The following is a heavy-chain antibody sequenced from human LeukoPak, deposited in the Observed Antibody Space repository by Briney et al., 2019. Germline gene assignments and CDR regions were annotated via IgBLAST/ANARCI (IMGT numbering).Heavy chain of an antibody. D-gene: IGHD3-22*01. CDR3: ARAATFPDSSGYYLLYYFDY. J-gene: IGHJ4*02. CDR2: IGTAGDT. V-gene: IGHV3-13*01. Sequence: GGSLRLSCAASGFTFSSYDMHWVRQATGKGLEWVSAIGTAGDTYYPGSVKGRFTISRENAKNSLYLQMNSLRAGDTAVYYCARAATFPDSSGYYLLYYFDYWGQGTLVTVSS. CDR1: GFTFSSYD.